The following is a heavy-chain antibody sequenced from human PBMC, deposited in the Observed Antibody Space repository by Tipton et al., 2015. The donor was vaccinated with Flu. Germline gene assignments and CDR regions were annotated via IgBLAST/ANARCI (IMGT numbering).Heavy chain of an antibody. D-gene: IGHD3-16*01. CDR3: VRDPPFGGL. V-gene: IGHV3-7*01. J-gene: IGHJ4*02. Sequence: SLRLSCAASGFTFSTYWMSWIRQAPGKGLEWVANIKQDGSQKNYVDSVKGRFTISRDNAKNSLYLQMNSLRAEDTAVYHCVRDPPFGGLWGQGTLVAVSS. CDR1: GFTFSTYW. CDR2: IKQDGSQK.